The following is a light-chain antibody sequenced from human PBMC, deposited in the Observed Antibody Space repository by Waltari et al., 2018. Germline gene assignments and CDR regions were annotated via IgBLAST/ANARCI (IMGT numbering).Light chain of an antibody. J-gene: IGKJ2*03. Sequence: EIVLTQSPATLSLSPGDRATLSCRASQSVGHYLAWYQHKPGQAPSLLIYDVFKRATGIPARFSGGGSETDFTLTVSSLEPEDFAVYYCQQRSNWPPLFSFGQGTKLEIK. CDR2: DVF. CDR1: QSVGHY. V-gene: IGKV3-11*01. CDR3: QQRSNWPPLFS.